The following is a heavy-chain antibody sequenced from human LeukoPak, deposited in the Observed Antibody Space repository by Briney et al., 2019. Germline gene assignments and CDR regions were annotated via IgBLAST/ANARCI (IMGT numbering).Heavy chain of an antibody. D-gene: IGHD5-18*01. CDR3: ARDGDSGYSYGTSDY. Sequence: ASVKVSCKASGYTFTSYGISWVGQAPGQGLEWMGWISAYNGNTNYAQKLQGRVTMTTDTSTSTAYMELRSLRSDDTAVYYCARDGDSGYSYGTSDYWGQGTLVTVSS. V-gene: IGHV1-18*01. J-gene: IGHJ4*02. CDR1: GYTFTSYG. CDR2: ISAYNGNT.